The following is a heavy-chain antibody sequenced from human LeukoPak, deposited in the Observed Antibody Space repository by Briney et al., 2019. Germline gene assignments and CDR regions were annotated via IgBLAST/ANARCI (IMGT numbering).Heavy chain of an antibody. J-gene: IGHJ6*04. CDR1: GYTFTSYG. V-gene: IGHV1-18*04. CDR2: ISAYNGDT. D-gene: IGHD3-10*01. CDR3: ATTTLVRGVFGVGYGMDV. Sequence: GASVKVSCKASGYTFTSYGISWVRQAPGQGLEWMGWISAYNGDTNYAQKLQGRVTMTTDTSTSTAYMELRSLRSDDTAVYSCATTTLVRGVFGVGYGMDVWGKGTTVTVSS.